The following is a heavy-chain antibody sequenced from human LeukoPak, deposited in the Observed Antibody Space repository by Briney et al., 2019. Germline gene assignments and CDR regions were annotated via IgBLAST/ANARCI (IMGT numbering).Heavy chain of an antibody. CDR3: AKSWGQLTYSSGFIFDY. CDR1: GFTFDDYA. Sequence: PGGSLRLSCAASGFTFDDYAMHWVRQAPGKGLEWVSGIRWNSGSIGYVDSVKGRFTISRDNAKNSLYLQMNSLRAEDTALYYCAKSWGQLTYSSGFIFDYRGQGTLVTVSS. V-gene: IGHV3-9*01. J-gene: IGHJ4*02. D-gene: IGHD6-19*01. CDR2: IRWNSGSI.